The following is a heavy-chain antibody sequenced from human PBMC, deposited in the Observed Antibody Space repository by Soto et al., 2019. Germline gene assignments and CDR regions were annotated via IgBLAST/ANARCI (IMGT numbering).Heavy chain of an antibody. V-gene: IGHV3-9*01. CDR3: AKDKVYTNDQYYFAC. CDR1: GFTFENYA. J-gene: IGHJ4*02. CDR2: ISWKSGSR. D-gene: IGHD4-4*01. Sequence: EVQLVESGGGWVQPGRSLRLSCAASGFTFENYAMHWVRQGPGKGLEWVAGISWKSGSRGYADSVRGRFTISRAHAKTSVYLKMNSLRTEDPALYYCAKDKVYTNDQYYFACWGQGSLVTVSS.